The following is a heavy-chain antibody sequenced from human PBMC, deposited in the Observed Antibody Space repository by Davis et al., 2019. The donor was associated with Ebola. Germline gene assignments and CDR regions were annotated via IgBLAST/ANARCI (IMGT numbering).Heavy chain of an antibody. CDR3: ARGPTLSYYYGSGSWNFDP. CDR2: INAGNGNT. V-gene: IGHV1-3*01. Sequence: AASVKVSCKASGYTFTNYGISWVRQAPGQGLEWMGWINAGNGNTKYSQKFQGRVTITRDTSASTAYMELSSLRSEDTAVYYCARGPTLSYYYGSGSWNFDPWGPGTLVIVSS. D-gene: IGHD3-10*01. CDR1: GYTFTNYG. J-gene: IGHJ5*02.